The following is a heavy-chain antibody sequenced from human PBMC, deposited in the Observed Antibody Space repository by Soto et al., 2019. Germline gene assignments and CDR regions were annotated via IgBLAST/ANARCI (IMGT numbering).Heavy chain of an antibody. J-gene: IGHJ4*02. V-gene: IGHV4-61*01. CDR2: MSYSGTT. CDR1: GGSVSSGSYY. D-gene: IGHD3-3*01. CDR3: ARAINFDFWSDSESGYYFDY. Sequence: KTSETLSLTCTVSGGSVSSGSYYWSWIRQPPGKGLEWIAYMSYSGTTNYNPSLKSRVSISVDTSKNQFSLKLSSLTAADTAVYYCARAINFDFWSDSESGYYFDYWGQGTLVTVSS.